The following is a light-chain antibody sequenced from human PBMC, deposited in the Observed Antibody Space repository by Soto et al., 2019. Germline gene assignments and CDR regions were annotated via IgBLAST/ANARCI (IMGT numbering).Light chain of an antibody. CDR3: SSYTSSRTLV. J-gene: IGLJ1*01. Sequence: QALLTEPSSVSGSPGQSITISCTGTSSDVGGYNYVSWYQQHPGKAPKLMIYEVSNRPSGVSNRFSGSKSGNTASLTISGLQAEDEADYYCSSYTSSRTLVFGTGTKVTVL. CDR2: EVS. CDR1: SSDVGGYNY. V-gene: IGLV2-14*01.